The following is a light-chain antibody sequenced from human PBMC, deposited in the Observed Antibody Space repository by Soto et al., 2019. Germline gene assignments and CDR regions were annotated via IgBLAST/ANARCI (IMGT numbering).Light chain of an antibody. CDR1: SSVVGSYNL. V-gene: IGLV2-23*01. Sequence: QSALTQPASVSGSPGQSITISCTGTSSVVGSYNLVSWYQQHPDKAPKLMIYEGSERPSGVSNRFSRSKSGNTASLTISGLQAEDEADYYCCSYAGSRTYVFGTGTKLTVL. CDR2: EGS. CDR3: CSYAGSRTYV. J-gene: IGLJ1*01.